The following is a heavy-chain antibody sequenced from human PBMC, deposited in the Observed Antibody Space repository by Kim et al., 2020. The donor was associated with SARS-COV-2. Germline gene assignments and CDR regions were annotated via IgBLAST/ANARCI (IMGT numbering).Heavy chain of an antibody. CDR1: GFTFSGSA. J-gene: IGHJ4*02. CDR3: TRSYDSSAHPLHDY. Sequence: GGSLRLSCAASGFTFSGSAMHWVRQASGKGLEWVGRIRSKANSYATAYAASVKGRFTISRDDSKNTAYLQMNSLKTEDTAVYYCTRSYDSSAHPLHDYWGQGTLVTVSS. D-gene: IGHD3-22*01. CDR2: IRSKANSYAT. V-gene: IGHV3-73*01.